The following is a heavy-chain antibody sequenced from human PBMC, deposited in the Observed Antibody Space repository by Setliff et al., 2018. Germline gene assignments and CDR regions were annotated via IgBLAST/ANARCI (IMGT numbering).Heavy chain of an antibody. CDR3: AKELSMAYGND. D-gene: IGHD1-1*01. CDR2: ITGSGGGT. V-gene: IGHV3-23*01. J-gene: IGHJ4*02. Sequence: HPGGSLRLSCAASGFTFSDFYMNWIRRSPGKGLEWVSSITGSGGGTYYADSVKGRFIVSRDNSKNTLYLQMNSLRVDDTAIYYCAKELSMAYGNDWGLGTLVTVSS. CDR1: GFTFSDFY.